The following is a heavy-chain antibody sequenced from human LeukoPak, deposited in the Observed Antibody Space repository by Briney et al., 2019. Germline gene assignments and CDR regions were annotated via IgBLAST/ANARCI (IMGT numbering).Heavy chain of an antibody. D-gene: IGHD2-8*01. CDR1: GYTFTGYY. Sequence: ASVKVSCKASGYTFTGYYMHWVRQAPGQGLEWMGWISPNSGGTNYAQKFQGRVSMTRDTSISTAYLERSRLRSDDPAVYYCARVMVYAYNWFDPWGQGTLVTVSS. CDR2: ISPNSGGT. J-gene: IGHJ5*02. V-gene: IGHV1-2*02. CDR3: ARVMVYAYNWFDP.